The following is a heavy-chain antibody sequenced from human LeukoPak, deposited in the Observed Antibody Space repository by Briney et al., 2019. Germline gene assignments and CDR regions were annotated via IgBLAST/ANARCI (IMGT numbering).Heavy chain of an antibody. CDR1: GGSFSGYY. D-gene: IGHD2-8*01. CDR3: ASVDRMLSFLW. V-gene: IGHV4-34*01. J-gene: IGHJ4*02. CDR2: INHSGST. Sequence: SETLSLTCAVYGGSFSGYYWSWIRQPPGKGLEWIGEINHSGSTNYNPSRKSRVTISVDTSKNQFSLKLSSVTAADTAVYYCASVDRMLSFLWWGQGTLVTVSS.